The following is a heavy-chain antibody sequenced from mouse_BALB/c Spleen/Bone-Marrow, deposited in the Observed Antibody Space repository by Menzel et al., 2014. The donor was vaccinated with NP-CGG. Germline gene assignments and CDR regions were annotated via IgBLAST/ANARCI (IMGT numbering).Heavy chain of an antibody. V-gene: IGHV4-1*02. CDR3: ARLGYYGWFAY. CDR2: INPYSSTI. J-gene: IGHJ3*01. CDR1: GFDFSSYW. Sequence: EVQLQESGGGLVQPGGSLKLSCAASGFDFSSYWMSWVRQAPGKGLEWIGEINPYSSTINYTPSLKDKFIISRDNAKNTLYLQMSKVRSEDTALYCCARLGYYGWFAYWGQGTLVTVSA. D-gene: IGHD2-3*01.